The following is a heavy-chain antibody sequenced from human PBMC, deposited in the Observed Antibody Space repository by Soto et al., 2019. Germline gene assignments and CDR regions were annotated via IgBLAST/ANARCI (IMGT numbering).Heavy chain of an antibody. CDR1: GFSLTTTGLG. CDR2: IYWNDEK. D-gene: IGHD3-10*01. Sequence: QITLKESGPTLVTPTQTLTLTCTFSGFSLTTTGLGVAWIRQPPGKALEWLALIYWNDEKRYRPSLRSRPTITKDTSKTQVVLTMTDMDPVDTATYYCAHEGFGSDNWFDAWGQGTLVIVSS. J-gene: IGHJ5*02. CDR3: AHEGFGSDNWFDA. V-gene: IGHV2-5*01.